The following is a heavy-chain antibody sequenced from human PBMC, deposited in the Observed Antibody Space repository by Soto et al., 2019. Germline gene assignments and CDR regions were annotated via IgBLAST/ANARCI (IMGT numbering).Heavy chain of an antibody. CDR2: TYCRSKWYN. V-gene: IGHV6-1*01. D-gene: IGHD5-18*01. CDR3: ARSNSYGPPPDY. Sequence: SQTLSLTCAISGDSVSSNSATWNWIRQSPSRGLGWLGRTYCRSKWYNDYAVSVKSRITINPDTSKNQLSLQLNSVTPEDTAVYFCARSNSYGPPPDYWGQGALVTVSS. CDR1: GDSVSSNSAT. J-gene: IGHJ4*02.